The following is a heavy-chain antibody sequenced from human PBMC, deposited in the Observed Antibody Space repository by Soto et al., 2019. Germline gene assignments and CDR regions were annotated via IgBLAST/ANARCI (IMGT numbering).Heavy chain of an antibody. Sequence: ASVKVSCKASGGTFSSYAISWVRQAPGQGLEWMGGIIPIFGTANYAQKFQGRVTITADESTSTAYMELSSLRSEDTAVYYCASVETQRYYYGMDVWGQGTTVTVSS. CDR3: ASVETQRYYYGMDV. D-gene: IGHD2-15*01. V-gene: IGHV1-69*13. CDR1: GGTFSSYA. J-gene: IGHJ6*02. CDR2: IIPIFGTA.